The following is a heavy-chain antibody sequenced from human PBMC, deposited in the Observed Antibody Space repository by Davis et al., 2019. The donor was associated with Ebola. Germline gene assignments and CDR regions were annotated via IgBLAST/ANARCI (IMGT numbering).Heavy chain of an antibody. D-gene: IGHD3-3*01. J-gene: IGHJ6*02. Sequence: SVKVSCKASGGTFSSYAISWVRQAPGQGLEWMGGIIPIFGTANYAQKFQGRVTITADESTSTAYMELSSLRSEDTAVYYCASRSLTLWSGQVEPLYYYYGMDVWGQGTTVTVSS. CDR1: GGTFSSYA. CDR3: ASRSLTLWSGQVEPLYYYYGMDV. CDR2: IIPIFGTA. V-gene: IGHV1-69*13.